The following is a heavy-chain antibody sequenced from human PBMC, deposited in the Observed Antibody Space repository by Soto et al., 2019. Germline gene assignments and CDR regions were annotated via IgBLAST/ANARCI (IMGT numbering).Heavy chain of an antibody. J-gene: IGHJ4*02. CDR3: ARVDDMITFGGVIVSYYFDY. CDR1: GFTFSSYA. V-gene: IGHV3-23*01. Sequence: GGSLRLSCAASGFTFSSYAMSWVRQAPGKGLEWVSAISGSGGSTYYADSVKGRFTISRDNAKNSLYLQMNSLRAEDTAVYYCARVDDMITFGGVIVSYYFDYWGQGTLVTVSS. CDR2: ISGSGGST. D-gene: IGHD3-16*02.